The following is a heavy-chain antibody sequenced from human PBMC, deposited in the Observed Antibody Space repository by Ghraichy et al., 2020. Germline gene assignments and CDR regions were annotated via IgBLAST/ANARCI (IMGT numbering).Heavy chain of an antibody. CDR2: IYHSGST. CDR1: GGSISSSNW. Sequence: SETLSLTCAVSGGSISSSNWWSWVRQPPGKGLEWIGEIYHSGSTSYNPSLKSRVTISVDKSKNQFSLKLRSVTAADTAVYYCARDNWKGASGTSPPTTWFDPWGQGTLVTVSS. CDR3: ARDNWKGASGTSPPTTWFDP. D-gene: IGHD1-20*01. V-gene: IGHV4-4*02. J-gene: IGHJ5*02.